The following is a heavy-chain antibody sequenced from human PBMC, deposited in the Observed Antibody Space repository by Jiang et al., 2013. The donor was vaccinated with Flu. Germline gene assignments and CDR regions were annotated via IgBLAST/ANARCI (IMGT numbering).Heavy chain of an antibody. D-gene: IGHD3-10*01. Sequence: VQLLESGGDLVQPGGSLRLSCAASGFTFRSYAMSWVRQAPGKGLEWVSGISSSGAKTYYADSVKGRFTVSRDNSKNTLSLQLNSLRADDTAVYYCAKDGLLWFGEEDWGQGTLVTVSS. CDR3: AKDGLLWFGEED. V-gene: IGHV3-23*01. CDR1: GFTFRSYA. J-gene: IGHJ4*02. CDR2: ISSSGAKT.